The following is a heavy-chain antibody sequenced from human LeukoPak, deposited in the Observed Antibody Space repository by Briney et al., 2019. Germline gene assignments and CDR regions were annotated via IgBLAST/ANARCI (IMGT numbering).Heavy chain of an antibody. CDR1: GFTFNSAW. D-gene: IGHD1-14*01. CDR3: ATGRRFDY. CDR2: VKSKTDGGTT. Sequence: GGSLRLSCAASGFTFNSAWMNWVRQAPGKGLEWVGRVKSKTDGGTTDYAAPVKGRFTISRDDSKNILYLQVNSLNTEDTAVYYCATGRRFDYWGQGTLVTVSS. V-gene: IGHV3-15*01. J-gene: IGHJ4*02.